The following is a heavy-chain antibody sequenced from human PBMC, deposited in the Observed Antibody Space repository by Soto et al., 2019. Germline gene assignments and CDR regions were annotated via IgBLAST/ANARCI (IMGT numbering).Heavy chain of an antibody. Sequence: GXSVKVSCKGSVYVINSYDMNWVRQAAGQGLEWMGWMNPKSGDTGFAEKFQGRVKMTWNTSTGTVYLEITNLRPEDTAVYYCARGLVDSGGNCFDSWGQGTQLTSPQ. CDR2: MNPKSGDT. J-gene: IGHJ4*02. D-gene: IGHD4-17*01. CDR1: VYVINSYD. V-gene: IGHV1-8*01. CDR3: ARGLVDSGGNCFDS.